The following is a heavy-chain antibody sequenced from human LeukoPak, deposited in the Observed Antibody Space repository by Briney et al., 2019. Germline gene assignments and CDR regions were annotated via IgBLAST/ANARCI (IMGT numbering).Heavy chain of an antibody. D-gene: IGHD1-26*01. Sequence: ASVTVSFTASGYTFTIYSISWVRQAPGPGLEWMGWISAYNGNTNYAQKLQGRVTMTTNTSTSTAYMELRSLRSDDTAVYYCASGSPGPYYCYYGMDVWGQGTTVTVSS. CDR1: GYTFTIYS. CDR2: ISAYNGNT. J-gene: IGHJ6*02. V-gene: IGHV1-18*01. CDR3: ASGSPGPYYCYYGMDV.